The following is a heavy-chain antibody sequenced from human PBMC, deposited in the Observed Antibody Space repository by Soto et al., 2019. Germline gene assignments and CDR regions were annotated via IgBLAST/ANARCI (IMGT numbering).Heavy chain of an antibody. CDR2: IYYGGST. V-gene: IGHV4-61*05. D-gene: IGHD5-18*01. J-gene: IGHJ4*02. CDR3: ARWELLRGYSYDYFGS. Sequence: SETLSLTCTVSGGSISSSSYYWGWIRQPPGKGLEWIGYIYYGGSTNYNPSLRSRVTISVDTSKNQFSLKLSSATAADTAVYYCARWELLRGYSYDYFGSWGQGTLVTV. CDR1: GGSISSSSYY.